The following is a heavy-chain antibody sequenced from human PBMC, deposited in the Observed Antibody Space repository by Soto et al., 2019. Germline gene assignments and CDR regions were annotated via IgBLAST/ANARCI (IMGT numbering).Heavy chain of an antibody. CDR3: ARGYNDFWSGYSADFDY. CDR2: MNPNSGNT. D-gene: IGHD3-3*01. CDR1: GYTFTSYD. J-gene: IGHJ4*02. Sequence: GASVKVSCKASGYTFTSYDINWVRQATGQGLEWMGWMNPNSGNTGYAQKFQGRVTMTRNTSISTAYMELSSLRSEDTAVYYCARGYNDFWSGYSADFDYWGQGTRVTVSS. V-gene: IGHV1-8*01.